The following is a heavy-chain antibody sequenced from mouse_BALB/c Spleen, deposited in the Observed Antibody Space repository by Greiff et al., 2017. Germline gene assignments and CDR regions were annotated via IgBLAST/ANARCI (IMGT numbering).Heavy chain of an antibody. Sequence: EVKVEESGGGLVQPGGSRKLSCAASGFTFSSFGMHWVRQAPEKGLEWVAYISSGSSTIYYADTVKGRFTISRDNPKNTLFLQMTSLRSEDTAMYYCAREGGNYDYYAMDYWGQGTSVTVSS. CDR1: GFTFSSFG. CDR2: ISSGSSTI. CDR3: AREGGNYDYYAMDY. V-gene: IGHV5-17*02. J-gene: IGHJ4*01. D-gene: IGHD2-1*01.